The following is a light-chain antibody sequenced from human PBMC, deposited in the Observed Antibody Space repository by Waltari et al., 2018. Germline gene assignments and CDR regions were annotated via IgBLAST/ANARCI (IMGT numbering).Light chain of an antibody. J-gene: IGKJ1*01. CDR3: QHYNNWPPA. CDR2: AGS. V-gene: IGKV3-15*01. CDR1: QRIVTN. Sequence: EIVMKQSPGTLSVSPGERATLSCRASQRIVTNLAWYQQKPGQAPRLLIYAGSARASDIPARFSGSGSGTEFTLTISSLQSEDFGIYYCQHYNNWPPAFGQGTKVEIK.